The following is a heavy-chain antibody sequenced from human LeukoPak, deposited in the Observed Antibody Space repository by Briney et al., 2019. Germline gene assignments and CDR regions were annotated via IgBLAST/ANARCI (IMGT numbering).Heavy chain of an antibody. J-gene: IGHJ5*02. D-gene: IGHD6-19*01. V-gene: IGHV4-39*01. CDR1: GGSISSSSYY. CDR3: ATRYQNLAVAAQGGDWFDP. CDR2: IYYSGST. Sequence: PSETLSLTCTVSGGSISSSSYYWGWIRQPPGKGLEGIGSIYYSGSTYYNPSLKSRVTISVDPSKNQFSLKLSSVTAADTAVYYCATRYQNLAVAAQGGDWFDPWGRGTLVTVSS.